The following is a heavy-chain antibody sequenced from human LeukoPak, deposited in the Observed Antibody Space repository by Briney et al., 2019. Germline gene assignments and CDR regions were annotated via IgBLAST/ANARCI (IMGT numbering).Heavy chain of an antibody. Sequence: ASVKVSCKASGYTFTSYGISWVRQAPGQGLEWMGWISAYNGNTNYAQKLQGRVTMTTDTSTSTAYMELRSLRSDDTAVYYCARDGYYYDSSGYYGEWGQGTLVTVSS. D-gene: IGHD3-22*01. CDR2: ISAYNGNT. CDR1: GYTFTSYG. J-gene: IGHJ4*02. CDR3: ARDGYYYDSSGYYGE. V-gene: IGHV1-18*01.